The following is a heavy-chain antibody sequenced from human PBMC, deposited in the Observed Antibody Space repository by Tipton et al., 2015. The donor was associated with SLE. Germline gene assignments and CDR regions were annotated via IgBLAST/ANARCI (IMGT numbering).Heavy chain of an antibody. D-gene: IGHD6-19*01. Sequence: SLRLSCAASGFTFSTYSMNWVRQAPGQGLEWVSSISSSSSYIIYADSVKGRFTISRDNAKNSLYLQMNSLRAEDTAVYYCARVLNSGWITGYWGQGTLVTVSS. V-gene: IGHV3-21*01. CDR1: GFTFSTYS. J-gene: IGHJ4*02. CDR3: ARVLNSGWITGY. CDR2: ISSSSSYI.